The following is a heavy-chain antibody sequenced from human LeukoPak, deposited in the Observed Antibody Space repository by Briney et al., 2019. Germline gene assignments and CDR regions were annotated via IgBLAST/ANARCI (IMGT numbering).Heavy chain of an antibody. J-gene: IGHJ4*02. CDR3: ARGTRYDSSGYYSQDLDY. D-gene: IGHD3-22*01. V-gene: IGHV3-53*01. CDR2: IYSGGNT. Sequence: GGSLRLSCAASGFSVSNTYMSWVRQAPGKGLEWVSIIYSGGNTYYADSVKGRFTISRDNSKNTLYLQMNSLRAEDTAVYYCARGTRYDSSGYYSQDLDYWGQGTLVTVSS. CDR1: GFSVSNTY.